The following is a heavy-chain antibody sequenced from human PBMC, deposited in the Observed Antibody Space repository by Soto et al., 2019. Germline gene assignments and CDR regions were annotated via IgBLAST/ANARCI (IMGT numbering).Heavy chain of an antibody. CDR1: GFSLSADGVG. D-gene: IGHD2-2*01. CDR2: IFWDDDQ. V-gene: IGHV2-5*02. J-gene: IGHJ3*01. CDR3: ARAYGGTSWPNDAFDV. Sequence: QITLKESGPTLVKPTQTLTLTCTFSGFSLSADGVGVSWIRQPPGKALEWLALIFWDDDQRYSPSLKTRLTITKDTSKNQVVLTRTNSDPVDTATYYCARAYGGTSWPNDAFDVWGQGTVVTVSS.